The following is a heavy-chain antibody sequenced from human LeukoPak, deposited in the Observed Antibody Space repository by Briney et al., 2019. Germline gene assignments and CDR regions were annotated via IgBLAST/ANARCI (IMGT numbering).Heavy chain of an antibody. D-gene: IGHD6-13*01. Sequence: PSETLSLTCTVSGGSISSYYWSWIRQPPGKGLEWIGYIYYSGSTNYNPSLKSRVTISVDTSKNQFSLKLSSVTAADTAVYYCASLYSSSWYDAFDIGGQGTMVTVSS. V-gene: IGHV4-59*01. CDR1: GGSISSYY. CDR2: IYYSGST. CDR3: ASLYSSSWYDAFDI. J-gene: IGHJ3*02.